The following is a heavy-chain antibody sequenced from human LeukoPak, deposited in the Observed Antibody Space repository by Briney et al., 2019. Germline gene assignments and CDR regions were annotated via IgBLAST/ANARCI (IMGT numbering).Heavy chain of an antibody. D-gene: IGHD1-26*01. CDR2: ISGSGGST. Sequence: GGSLRLSCAASGFTFSDYYMSWVRQAPGKGLEWVSAISGSGGSTYYADSVKGRFTISRDNSRNTLYLQMNSLRAEDTAVYYCASSGSYRDYWGQGTLVTVSS. CDR1: GFTFSDYY. J-gene: IGHJ4*02. V-gene: IGHV3-23*01. CDR3: ASSGSYRDY.